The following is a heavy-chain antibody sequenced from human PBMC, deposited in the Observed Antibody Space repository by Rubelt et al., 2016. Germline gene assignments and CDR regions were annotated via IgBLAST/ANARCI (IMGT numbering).Heavy chain of an antibody. Sequence: GGSLRLSCAASGFSFSSHGMNWVRQAPGRGLEWVAFILYDGSDKKYGDSVKGRFTISRDNYKNTLYLQMNSLRVEDTAFYYCAREVAAAGMGGPFGYWGQGTPVTVSS. CDR1: GFSFSSHG. CDR3: AREVAAAGMGGPFGY. CDR2: ILYDGSDK. V-gene: IGHV3-30*02. J-gene: IGHJ4*02. D-gene: IGHD6-13*01.